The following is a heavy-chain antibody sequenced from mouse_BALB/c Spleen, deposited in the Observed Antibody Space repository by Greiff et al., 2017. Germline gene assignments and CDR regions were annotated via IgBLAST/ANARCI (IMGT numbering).Heavy chain of an antibody. D-gene: IGHD1-1*01. CDR1: GFTFSSYG. CDR3: ARQWAYGSSYVY. J-gene: IGHJ2*01. CDR2: ISSGGSYT. Sequence: EVHLVESGGDLVKPGGSLKLSCAASGFTFSSYGMSWVRQTPDKRLAWVATISSGGSYTYYPDSVKGRFTISRDNAKNTLYLQMSSLKSEDTAMYYCARQWAYGSSYVYWGQGTALAVSS. V-gene: IGHV5-6*01.